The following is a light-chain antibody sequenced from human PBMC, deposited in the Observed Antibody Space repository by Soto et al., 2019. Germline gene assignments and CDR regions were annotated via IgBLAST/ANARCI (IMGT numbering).Light chain of an antibody. J-gene: IGKJ4*01. CDR3: QQRYSTPLT. CDR2: AAS. V-gene: IGKV1-39*01. CDR1: QTISNY. Sequence: DIQMTQSPSSLSASVGDGVTITCRASQTISNYLNWYQQKPGKAPKLLISAASSLQSGVPSRFSGSGSGPDFTLTISSLLPEDFATYYCQQRYSTPLTFGGGTKVEIK.